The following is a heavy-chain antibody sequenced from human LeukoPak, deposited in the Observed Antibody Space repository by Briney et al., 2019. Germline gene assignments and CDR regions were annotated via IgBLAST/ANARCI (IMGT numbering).Heavy chain of an antibody. D-gene: IGHD1-26*01. J-gene: IGHJ5*02. CDR3: ARSLQIIVDNWFDP. V-gene: IGHV1-18*01. Sequence: GASVKVSCKASGYTFTSYGISWVRQAPGQGLEWMGWISAYNCNRNYAQKLQGRVTMTTDTSTTTAYMELRSLRSDDTVVYYSARSLQIIVDNWFDPWGQGTLVTVSS. CDR1: GYTFTSYG. CDR2: ISAYNCNR.